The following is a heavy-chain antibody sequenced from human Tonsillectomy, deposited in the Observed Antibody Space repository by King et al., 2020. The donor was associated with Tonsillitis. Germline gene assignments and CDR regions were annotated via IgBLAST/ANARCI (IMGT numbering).Heavy chain of an antibody. J-gene: IGHJ5*02. D-gene: IGHD1-26*01. CDR3: AREVGATENWFDP. V-gene: IGHV1-2*02. CDR2: INPPSGGT. Sequence: QLVQSGAEVKKPGASVKVSCKASGYTFTAYYMHWVRQAPGQGLEWMGCINPPSGGTNYAQNFQGRVTMTRDTSISTVYMELSSLTSDDTAVYYCAREVGATENWFDPWGQGTLVTVSS. CDR1: GYTFTAYY.